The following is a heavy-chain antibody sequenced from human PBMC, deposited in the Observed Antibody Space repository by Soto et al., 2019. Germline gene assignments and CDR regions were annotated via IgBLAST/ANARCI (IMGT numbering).Heavy chain of an antibody. CDR2: ISGSGGST. V-gene: IGHV3-23*01. J-gene: IGHJ6*03. CDR1: GFTFSSYA. CDR3: AKERSQYITGTTCYYYYMDV. Sequence: EVQLLESGGGLVQPGGSLRLSCAASGFTFSSYAMSWVRQAPGKGLEWVSAISGSGGSTYYADSVKGRFTISRDNSKNTPYLQMSSLRAEDTAVYYCAKERSQYITGTTCYYYYMDVWGKGTTVTVSS. D-gene: IGHD1-7*01.